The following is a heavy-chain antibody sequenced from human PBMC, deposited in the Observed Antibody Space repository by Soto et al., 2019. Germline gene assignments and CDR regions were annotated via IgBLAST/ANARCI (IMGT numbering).Heavy chain of an antibody. V-gene: IGHV4-59*11. CDR3: ASGWMAAFDN. D-gene: IGHD2-2*03. J-gene: IGHJ4*02. CDR1: GDSIKTHY. Sequence: PSETLSLTCNVTGDSIKTHYWSGIRQAPGKGLEWIGYIYYSGSTLYNPSLKRRVTISADTAKNQFSLRLTSLTAADTAVYYCASGWMAAFDNWGQGTLVTVSS. CDR2: IYYSGST.